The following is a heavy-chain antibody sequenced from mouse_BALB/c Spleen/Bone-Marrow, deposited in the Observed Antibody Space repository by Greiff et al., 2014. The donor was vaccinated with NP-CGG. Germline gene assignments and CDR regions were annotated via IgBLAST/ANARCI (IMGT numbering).Heavy chain of an antibody. V-gene: IGHV1-80*01. CDR1: GYAFSSYW. J-gene: IGHJ1*01. CDR3: AKGKDGGSPYFDV. CDR2: IYPGDDDT. Sequence: QVQLQHSGAELVRPGSSVKISCKASGYAFSSYWMNWVKQRPGQGLEWIGQIYPGDDDTNFNGKFKGKATLTADKSSSTVYMQLSSLTSEDSAVYFCAKGKDGGSPYFDVWGAGTTVTVSS. D-gene: IGHD2-3*01.